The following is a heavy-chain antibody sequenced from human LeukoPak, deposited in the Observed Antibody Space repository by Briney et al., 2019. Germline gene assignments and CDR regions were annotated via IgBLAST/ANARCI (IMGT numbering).Heavy chain of an antibody. D-gene: IGHD3-16*01. J-gene: IGHJ6*02. V-gene: IGHV3-30*04. CDR1: GFTFRSHA. Sequence: GGSLRLSCAASGFTFRSHAMHWVRQAPGKGLEWVAVMSHDETTIYYADSVKGRFTISRDNAKNSLYLQMNSLRAEDTAVYFCARGGGLDVWGQGATVTVSS. CDR2: MSHDETTI. CDR3: ARGGGLDV.